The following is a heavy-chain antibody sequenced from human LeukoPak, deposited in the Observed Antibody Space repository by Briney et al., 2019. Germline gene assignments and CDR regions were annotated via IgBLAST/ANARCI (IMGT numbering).Heavy chain of an antibody. CDR3: ARAVFGVVRNYNWFDP. Sequence: GASVKVSCKASGYTFTGYYMHWVRQAPGQGLEWMGWINPNSGGTNYAQKFQGRVTMTRDTSISTAYMELSRLRPDDTAAYYCARAVFGVVRNYNWFDPWGQGTLVTVSS. CDR1: GYTFTGYY. D-gene: IGHD3-3*01. CDR2: INPNSGGT. V-gene: IGHV1-2*02. J-gene: IGHJ5*02.